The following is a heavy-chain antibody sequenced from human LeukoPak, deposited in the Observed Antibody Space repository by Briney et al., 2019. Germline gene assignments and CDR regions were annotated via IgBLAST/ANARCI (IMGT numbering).Heavy chain of an antibody. CDR3: ARVVRDGYNRIDY. CDR2: ISGTGTTI. Sequence: GGSLRLSCAASGFTFSTYEMNWVRQAPGKGLEWVSYISGTGTTIYYADSVKGRFTISRDNAKKSLYLQMNSLRAEGTAVYYCARVVRDGYNRIDYWGQGTLVTVSS. V-gene: IGHV3-48*03. D-gene: IGHD5-24*01. J-gene: IGHJ4*02. CDR1: GFTFSTYE.